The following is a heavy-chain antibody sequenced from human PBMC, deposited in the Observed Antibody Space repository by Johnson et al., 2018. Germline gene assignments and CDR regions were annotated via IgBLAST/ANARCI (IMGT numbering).Heavy chain of an antibody. D-gene: IGHD4-17*01. CDR1: GFTVSNKY. CDR3: ANFGHYGDNAFDI. CDR2: IYSGGST. J-gene: IGHJ3*02. Sequence: VQLVESGGGLVQPGGSLRLSCAASGFTVSNKYMSWVRQAPGKGLEWVSVIYSGGSTYYADSVKGRFTISRDNSKNTRYLQMNSLRAEDTAVYYCANFGHYGDNAFDIWGQGTMVTVSS. V-gene: IGHV3-66*02.